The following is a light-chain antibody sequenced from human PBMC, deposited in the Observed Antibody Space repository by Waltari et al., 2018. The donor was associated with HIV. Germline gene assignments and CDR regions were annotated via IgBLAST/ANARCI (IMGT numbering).Light chain of an antibody. V-gene: IGLV2-18*02. J-gene: IGLJ1*01. CDR3: NSFTSSTTYV. Sequence: QSALTQPPSVSGSPGQSVTISCTATSTDVGVYTRVTWYQQPPGTVPKVIIYEVSNRPSGVPDRFSGSKSGNTASLTISGLQAEDEADYYCNSFTSSTTYVFGTGTKVTVL. CDR1: STDVGVYTR. CDR2: EVS.